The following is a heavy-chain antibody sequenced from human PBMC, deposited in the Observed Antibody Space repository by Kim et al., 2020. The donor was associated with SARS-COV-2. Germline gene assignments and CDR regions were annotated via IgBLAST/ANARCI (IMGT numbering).Heavy chain of an antibody. D-gene: IGHD3-10*01. J-gene: IGHJ5*02. CDR3: VTSLVLVWVGESTT. Sequence: ASVKVSCKASGDTLTAFYIHWVRQAPGQGLEWLGWINPNSVATNSAQKFQGRVSMTRDTSVNTASMELSGLTSDDTAVYFCVTSLVLVWVGESTTWGQGT. V-gene: IGHV1-2*02. CDR1: GDTLTAFY. CDR2: INPNSVAT.